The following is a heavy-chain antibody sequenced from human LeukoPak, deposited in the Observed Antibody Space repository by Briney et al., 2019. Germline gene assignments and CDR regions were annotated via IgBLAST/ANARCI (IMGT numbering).Heavy chain of an antibody. D-gene: IGHD1-26*01. J-gene: IGHJ6*02. CDR1: GYTFTGYY. CDR2: INPNSGGT. CDR3: ARVVGPYYGMDV. Sequence: GASVKVSCKASGYTFTGYYMHWVRQAPGQGLEWMGWINPNSGGTNYAQKFQGRVTMTRDTSISTAYMELSRLRSDDTTVYYCARVVGPYYGMDVWGQGTTVTVSS. V-gene: IGHV1-2*02.